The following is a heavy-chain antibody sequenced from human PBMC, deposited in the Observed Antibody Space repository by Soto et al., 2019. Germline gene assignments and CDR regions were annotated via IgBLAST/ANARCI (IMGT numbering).Heavy chain of an antibody. Sequence: SSETLSLTCSVSGGSINSSSYFSGWVRQHPGKGLEWIGSIYYSGSTYYNPSLRSRVTISVDTSKNQFSLKLSSVTAADTAVFYCARHYSSGSYDWFGPWGQGTLVTVSS. CDR2: IYYSGST. CDR1: GGSINSSSYF. V-gene: IGHV4-39*01. CDR3: ARHYSSGSYDWFGP. J-gene: IGHJ5*02. D-gene: IGHD6-19*01.